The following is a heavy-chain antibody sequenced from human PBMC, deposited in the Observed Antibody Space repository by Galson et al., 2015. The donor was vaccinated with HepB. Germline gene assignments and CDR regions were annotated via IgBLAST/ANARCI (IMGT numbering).Heavy chain of an antibody. CDR3: ATSTKWSGYFDY. CDR1: GFTVRSHY. V-gene: IGHV3-53*01. CDR2: IYTGGDT. Sequence: SLRLSCAVSGFTVRSHYMAWVRQAPGKGLECVSVIYTGGDTRYADSVTGRFTISGDNSKNTVYLQMNSLRGEDTAVYYCATSTKWSGYFDYWGRGTLVTVSS. D-gene: IGHD2-15*01. J-gene: IGHJ4*02.